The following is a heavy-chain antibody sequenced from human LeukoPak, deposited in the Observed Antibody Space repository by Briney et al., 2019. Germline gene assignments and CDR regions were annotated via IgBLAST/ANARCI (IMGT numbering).Heavy chain of an antibody. V-gene: IGHV3-48*01. J-gene: IGHJ4*02. D-gene: IGHD3-3*01. CDR2: ISSGSSAR. CDR3: ARMSGSRLPGY. Sequence: GGSLRLSCAASGFTFSSHSMNWVRQTPGKGLEWVSYISSGSSARYYADSVKGRFTISRDEARNSLYLQMNSLRAEDTAVYYCARMSGSRLPGYWGQGTLVTVSS. CDR1: GFTFSSHS.